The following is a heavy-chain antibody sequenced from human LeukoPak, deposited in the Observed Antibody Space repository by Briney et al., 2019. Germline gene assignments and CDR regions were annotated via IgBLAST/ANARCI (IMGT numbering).Heavy chain of an antibody. CDR3: ATNSATRGNFFDS. V-gene: IGHV1-69*13. CDR2: ITPMFGTT. Sequence: SVKVPCKASGGTFSYYEINRVRQAPGQGLEWMGGITPMFGTTNYAQKFQGRVTIIADESTSTAYMEMSSLRSEDTALYYCATNSATRGNFFDSWGQGSLVTIFS. J-gene: IGHJ4*02. CDR1: GGTFSYYE. D-gene: IGHD1-1*01.